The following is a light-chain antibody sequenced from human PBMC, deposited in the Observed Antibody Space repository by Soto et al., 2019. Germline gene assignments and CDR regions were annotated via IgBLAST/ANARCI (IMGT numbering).Light chain of an antibody. CDR3: QSFDSSLSGWV. CDR1: SSNIGAGYD. J-gene: IGLJ3*02. CDR2: GNI. V-gene: IGLV1-40*01. Sequence: QSALTQPPSVSGAPGQRVTVSCTGGSSNIGAGYDVHWYQQLPGTAPKLLIFGNINRPSGVPDRFSGSKSGTSASLAITGLQAEDEADYYCQSFDSSLSGWVFGGGTKLTVL.